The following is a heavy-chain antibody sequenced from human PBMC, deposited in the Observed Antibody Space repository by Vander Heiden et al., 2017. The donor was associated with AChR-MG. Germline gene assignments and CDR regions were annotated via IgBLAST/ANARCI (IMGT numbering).Heavy chain of an antibody. D-gene: IGHD3-3*01. CDR3: ARGEEGDDFWNGRADY. V-gene: IGHV1-69*01. CDR1: GGRLSTYA. CDR2: IIPIFGTA. J-gene: IGHJ4*02. Sequence: QVQLLQSGAEVKKPGSSVKVSCKASGGRLSTYAINWVRQAPGQGLEWMGGIIPIFGTANYAQKFQGRVTITADESTTTVYMELSSLRSEDTAVYYCARGEEGDDFWNGRADYWGQGTQVTVSP.